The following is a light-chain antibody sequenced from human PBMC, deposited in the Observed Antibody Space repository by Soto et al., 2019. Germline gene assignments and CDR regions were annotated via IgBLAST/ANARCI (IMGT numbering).Light chain of an antibody. CDR1: QSISSW. J-gene: IGKJ1*01. CDR2: KAS. Sequence: DIQMTQSPSTLSASVGDRVTITCRASQSISSWLAWYQQKPRKAPKLLLYKASSLDRGVPSRFSGSGSGTEFPLTISSPQPDDFATYYCQQFGTFGQGTKVEIK. V-gene: IGKV1-5*03. CDR3: QQFGT.